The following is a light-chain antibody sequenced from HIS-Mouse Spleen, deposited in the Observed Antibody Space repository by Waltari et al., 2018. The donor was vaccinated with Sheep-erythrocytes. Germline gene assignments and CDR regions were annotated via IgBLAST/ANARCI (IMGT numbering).Light chain of an antibody. CDR2: YKSDSDK. V-gene: IGLV5-45*03. Sequence: QAVLTQPSSLSASPGASASLTCTLRSGINVGTYRIYWYQQKPGSPPQYPLRYKSDSDKQQGSGVPSRFSGSKDASANAGILLISGLQSEDEADYYCMIWHSSAWVFGGGTKLT. J-gene: IGLJ3*02. CDR1: SGINVGTYR. CDR3: MIWHSSAWV.